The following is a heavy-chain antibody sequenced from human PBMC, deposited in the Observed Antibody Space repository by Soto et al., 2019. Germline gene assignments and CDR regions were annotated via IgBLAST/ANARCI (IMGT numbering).Heavy chain of an antibody. Sequence: SETLSLTCTVSGDSIRSSYWTWIRQAPGRGLEWIGDIYHTGTTNYNPSLKSRVSISVDTSKNQFSLRLRSVTAADTAIYFCAKISAGSTDETMFAVFDHWGQGTLVTVSS. V-gene: IGHV4-59*03. CDR1: GDSIRSSY. J-gene: IGHJ4*02. D-gene: IGHD6-13*01. CDR2: IYHTGTT. CDR3: AKISAGSTDETMFAVFDH.